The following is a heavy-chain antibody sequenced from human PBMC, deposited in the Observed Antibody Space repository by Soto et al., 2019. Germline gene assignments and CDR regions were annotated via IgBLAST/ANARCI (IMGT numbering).Heavy chain of an antibody. V-gene: IGHV3-30*18. CDR2: ISYHGNNK. Sequence: QVQLVESGGGVVQPGRSLRLSCAASGFTFNNYGMHWVRQAPGKGLEWVAVISYHGNNKYYADSVKGRFSVSRDKSKNTMYLQMRSLRTVDTAVYDFSKGFSGWLLDFPWFDPRGQGTLVTVSS. CDR3: SKGFSGWLLDFPWFDP. J-gene: IGHJ5*02. D-gene: IGHD3-3*01. CDR1: GFTFNNYG.